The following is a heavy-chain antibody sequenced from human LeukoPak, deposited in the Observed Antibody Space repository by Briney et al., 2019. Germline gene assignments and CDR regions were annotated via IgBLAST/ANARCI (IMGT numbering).Heavy chain of an antibody. CDR1: GCTFSSTC. CDR3: ARGYGSNYGYLDY. CDR2: IWFDGSHK. V-gene: IGHV3-33*01. Sequence: PGRSLILSCAASGCTFSSTCMHWVRQAPAKGLEWVAVIWFDGSHKYYADTVKGRFTISRDNSKNTLYLQMNSLRAEDTAVYHCARGYGSNYGYLDYWGQGTLVTVSS. D-gene: IGHD3-10*01. J-gene: IGHJ4*02.